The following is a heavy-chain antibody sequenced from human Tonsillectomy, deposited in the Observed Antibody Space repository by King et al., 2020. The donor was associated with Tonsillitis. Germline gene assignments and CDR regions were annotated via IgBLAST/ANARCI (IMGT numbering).Heavy chain of an antibody. Sequence: EVQLVESGGDLVKPGGSLRLSCAASGFTFSTYTMNWVRQAPGKGLEWVSSINGRSNYIYYADSVKGRFTISRDNAKNSLFLQMTSLRAEDTAVYYRAREDGIVGATSHFDYWGQGTLVTVSS. D-gene: IGHD1-26*01. J-gene: IGHJ4*02. CDR3: AREDGIVGATSHFDY. V-gene: IGHV3-21*01. CDR1: GFTFSTYT. CDR2: INGRSNYI.